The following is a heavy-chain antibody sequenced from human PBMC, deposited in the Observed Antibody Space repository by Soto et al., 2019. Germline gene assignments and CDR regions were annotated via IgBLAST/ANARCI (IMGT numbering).Heavy chain of an antibody. CDR2: ISGSGGST. J-gene: IGHJ5*02. CDR3: ANLSPGADLLPHT. D-gene: IGHD2-15*01. Sequence: GGSLRLSCAASGFTFSSYAMSWVRQAPGKGLEWVSAISGSGGSTYYADSVKGRFTISRDNSKNTLYLQMNSLRAENTAVYYCANLSPGADLLPHTWGQGTLVTVSS. CDR1: GFTFSSYA. V-gene: IGHV3-23*01.